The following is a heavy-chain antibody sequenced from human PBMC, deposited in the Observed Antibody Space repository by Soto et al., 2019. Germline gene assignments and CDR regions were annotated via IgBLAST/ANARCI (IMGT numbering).Heavy chain of an antibody. D-gene: IGHD5-18*01. Sequence: GASVKVSCKASGYTFTSYAMHWLRQAPGQRLEWMGWINAGNGNTKYSQKFQGRVTITRDTSASTAYMELSSLRSEDTAVYYCARDVAPVDTAMVKGWFDPWGQGTLVTVSS. CDR3: ARDVAPVDTAMVKGWFDP. J-gene: IGHJ5*02. CDR2: INAGNGNT. V-gene: IGHV1-3*01. CDR1: GYTFTSYA.